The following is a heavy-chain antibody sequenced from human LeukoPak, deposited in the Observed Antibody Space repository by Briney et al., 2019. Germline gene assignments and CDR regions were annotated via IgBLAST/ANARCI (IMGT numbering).Heavy chain of an antibody. Sequence: GGSLRLSCAASGFTFSNYGMSWVRQAPGKGLEWVSALSGSGGSTYYADSVKGRFTISRDNSKNTLYLQMNSLRAEDTAVYYCAKAADDIVVVPAALFDYWGQGTLVTVSS. J-gene: IGHJ4*02. V-gene: IGHV3-23*01. CDR1: GFTFSNYG. D-gene: IGHD2-2*01. CDR2: LSGSGGST. CDR3: AKAADDIVVVPAALFDY.